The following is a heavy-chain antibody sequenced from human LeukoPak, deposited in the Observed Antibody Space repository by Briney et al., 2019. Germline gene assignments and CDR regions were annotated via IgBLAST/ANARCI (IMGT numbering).Heavy chain of an antibody. CDR1: GGSISSGGYY. CDR3: ARSSTSGMDV. Sequence: TLSLTCTVSGGSISSGGYYWSWIRQHPGKGLEWIGYIYYSGSTYYNPSLKSRVTISVDTSKNQFSLKLSSVTAADTAAYYCARSSTSGMDVWGQGTTVTVSS. J-gene: IGHJ6*02. D-gene: IGHD2/OR15-2a*01. V-gene: IGHV4-31*03. CDR2: IYYSGST.